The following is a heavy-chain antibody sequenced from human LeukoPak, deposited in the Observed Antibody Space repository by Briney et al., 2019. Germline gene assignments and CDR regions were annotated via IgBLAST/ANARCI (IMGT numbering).Heavy chain of an antibody. D-gene: IGHD5-12*01. V-gene: IGHV1-2*02. CDR3: ARDMGRYSGYDYDY. J-gene: IGHJ4*02. CDR1: GYTFTDYY. CDR2: IHPNTGAT. Sequence: EASVKVSCKTSGYTFTDYYLHWVRPAPGQGREWVGWIHPNTGATHYAQKFQGRLTMTRDTSISTVYMELTRLRSDDTAVYYCARDMGRYSGYDYDYWGQGTLVTASS.